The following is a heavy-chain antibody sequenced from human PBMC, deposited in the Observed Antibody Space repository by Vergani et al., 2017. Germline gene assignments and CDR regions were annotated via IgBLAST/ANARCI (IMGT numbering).Heavy chain of an antibody. Sequence: QVQLQESGPGLVKPSQTLSLTCTVSGGSISSGDYYWSWIRQPPGKGLEWIGYTYYSGSTYYNPSLKSRVTISVDTSKNQFSLKLSSVTAADTAVYYCARGRPIWGSYRYLNWFDPWGQGTLVTVSS. CDR3: ARGRPIWGSYRYLNWFDP. CDR1: GGSISSGDYY. V-gene: IGHV4-30-4*01. J-gene: IGHJ5*02. D-gene: IGHD3-16*02. CDR2: TYYSGST.